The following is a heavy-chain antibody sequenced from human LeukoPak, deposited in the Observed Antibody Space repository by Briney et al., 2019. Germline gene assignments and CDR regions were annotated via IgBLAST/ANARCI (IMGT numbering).Heavy chain of an antibody. D-gene: IGHD6-13*01. Sequence: PSETLSLTCAVYGGSFSGYYWSWIRQPPGKGLEWIGEINHSGSTNYNPSLKSRVTISVDTSKNQFSLKLSSVTAADTAVYYCARGGGIAAGYYYYYMDVWGKGTTVTVSS. CDR1: GGSFSGYY. CDR3: ARGGGIAAGYYYYYMDV. CDR2: INHSGST. J-gene: IGHJ6*03. V-gene: IGHV4-34*01.